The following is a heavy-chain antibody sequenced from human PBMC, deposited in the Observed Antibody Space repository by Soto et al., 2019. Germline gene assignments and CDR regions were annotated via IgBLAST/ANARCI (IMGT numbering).Heavy chain of an antibody. CDR3: ARGGVTIFGVVAEPSYGMDV. J-gene: IGHJ6*02. D-gene: IGHD3-3*01. CDR1: GGTFSSYA. CDR2: IIPIFGTA. Sequence: QVQLVQSGAEVKKPGSSVKVSCKASGGTFSSYAISWVRQAPGQGLEWMGGIIPIFGTANYAQKFQGRVTITADESTSTAYMELSSLRSEDTAVYYRARGGVTIFGVVAEPSYGMDVWGQGTTVTVSS. V-gene: IGHV1-69*12.